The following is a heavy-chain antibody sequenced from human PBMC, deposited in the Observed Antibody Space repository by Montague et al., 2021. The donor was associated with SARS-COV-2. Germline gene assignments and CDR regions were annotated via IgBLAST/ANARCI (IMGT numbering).Heavy chain of an antibody. Sequence: SLRLSCAAAGLTVSENYMSWVRQAPGKRLEWVSLLFRGGKPYHADSVKGRFTISRDGSNNILFLQMNSVRLEDTAVYFCAREEGGVGGVLGPLLYHGMDVWGQGTTVTVSS. CDR3: AREEGGVGGVLGPLLYHGMDV. CDR1: GLTVSENY. J-gene: IGHJ6*02. D-gene: IGHD3-16*01. V-gene: IGHV3-66*02. CDR2: LFRGGKP.